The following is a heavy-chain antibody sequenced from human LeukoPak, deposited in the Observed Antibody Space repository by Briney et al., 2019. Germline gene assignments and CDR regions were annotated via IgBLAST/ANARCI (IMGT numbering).Heavy chain of an antibody. CDR3: ARRLEQQLVREDAFDI. D-gene: IGHD6-13*01. Sequence: SVKVSCKASGGTFSSYAISWVRQAPGQGLEWMGGIIPIFGTANYAQKFQGRVTITADESTSTAYMELSSLRSEDTAVYYCARRLEQQLVREDAFDIWGQGTMVTVSS. CDR2: IIPIFGTA. J-gene: IGHJ3*02. CDR1: GGTFSSYA. V-gene: IGHV1-69*13.